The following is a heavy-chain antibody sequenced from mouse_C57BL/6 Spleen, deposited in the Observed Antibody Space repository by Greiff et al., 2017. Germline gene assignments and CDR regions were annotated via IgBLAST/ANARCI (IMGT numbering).Heavy chain of an antibody. V-gene: IGHV5-6*02. Sequence: EVKLVESGGDLVKPGGSLKLSCAASGFTFGSYGMSWVRQTPDKRLEWVATISSGGSYTYYPDSVKGRFTISRDNAKNPLYLQMSSLKSEDTAMYYCARRGTTDYFDYWGQGTTLTVSS. J-gene: IGHJ2*01. CDR1: GFTFGSYG. D-gene: IGHD1-1*01. CDR2: ISSGGSYT. CDR3: ARRGTTDYFDY.